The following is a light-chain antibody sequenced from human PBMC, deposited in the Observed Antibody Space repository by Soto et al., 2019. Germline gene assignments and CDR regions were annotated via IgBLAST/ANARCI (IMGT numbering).Light chain of an antibody. V-gene: IGKV3-15*01. Sequence: EFVLTQSPGTLSLSPGERATLSCRASQSVGTDLAWYQQKPGQAPRLLIYDASTGATGTPARFSGSGSGTEFALTISSLQSEDFAIYYCQQYSDWPPITFGQGTRLEIK. CDR1: QSVGTD. CDR2: DAS. J-gene: IGKJ5*01. CDR3: QQYSDWPPIT.